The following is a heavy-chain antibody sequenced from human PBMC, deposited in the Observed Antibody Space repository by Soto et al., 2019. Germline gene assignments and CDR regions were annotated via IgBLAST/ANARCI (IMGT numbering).Heavy chain of an antibody. CDR3: ARDMVRALDV. J-gene: IGHJ6*02. V-gene: IGHV3-66*01. D-gene: IGHD3-10*01. Sequence: EVQLVESGGGLVQPGGSLRLSCAASGFTVSSNYMSWVRQAPGKGLEWVSVFYSGGSTYYADSVKGRFTISRDNSKSTLSLQMNSLRAEDTAVYYCARDMVRALDVWGQGTTVTVSS. CDR2: FYSGGST. CDR1: GFTVSSNY.